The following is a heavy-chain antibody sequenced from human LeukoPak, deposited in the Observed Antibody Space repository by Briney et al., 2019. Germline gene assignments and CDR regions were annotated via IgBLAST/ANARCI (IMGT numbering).Heavy chain of an antibody. D-gene: IGHD6-13*01. CDR2: IYYSGTT. J-gene: IGHJ4*02. Sequence: SETLSLTCTVSGGSISSYYWSWIRQPPGKGLEWIGYIYYSGTTNYNPSLKSRVTISVDTSKNQSSLRLSSVTAADTAVYYCARGVYIAAAQYGYWGQGTLVTVSS. V-gene: IGHV4-59*01. CDR1: GGSISSYY. CDR3: ARGVYIAAAQYGY.